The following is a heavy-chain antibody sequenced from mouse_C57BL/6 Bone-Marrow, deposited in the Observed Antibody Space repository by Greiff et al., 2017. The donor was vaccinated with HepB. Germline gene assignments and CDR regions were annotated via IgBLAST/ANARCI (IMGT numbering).Heavy chain of an antibody. Sequence: VHVKQSGAELVRPGASVKLSCTASGFNIKDDYMHWVKQRPEQGLEWIGWIDPENGDTEYASKFQGKATITADTSSNTAYLQLSSLTSEDTAVYYCTTDPPTMVTTSFAYWGQGTRVTVSA. CDR1: GFNIKDDY. CDR3: TTDPPTMVTTSFAY. CDR2: IDPENGDT. J-gene: IGHJ3*01. D-gene: IGHD2-9*01. V-gene: IGHV14-4*01.